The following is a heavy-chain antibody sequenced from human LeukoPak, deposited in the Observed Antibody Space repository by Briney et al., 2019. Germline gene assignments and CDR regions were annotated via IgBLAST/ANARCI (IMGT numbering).Heavy chain of an antibody. D-gene: IGHD3-10*01. CDR2: INSDGAIT. CDR1: GFSFSNYW. V-gene: IGHV3-74*01. CDR3: TREFYGSAIY. Sequence: PGRSLRLSCAASGFSFSNYWMFWVRQAPGKGLVWVSRINSDGAITGYADSVKGRFAISRDNAKNTLYLQMNSLTAEDTAVYYCTREFYGSAIYWGQGSLVTVSS. J-gene: IGHJ4*02.